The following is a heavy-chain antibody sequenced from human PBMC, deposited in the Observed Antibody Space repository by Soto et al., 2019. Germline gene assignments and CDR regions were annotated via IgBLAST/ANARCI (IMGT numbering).Heavy chain of an antibody. J-gene: IGHJ1*01. CDR3: ARDLYYYSSGYYSN. V-gene: IGHV1-3*01. CDR1: GYSFTRYA. CDR2: IDSGNGNT. D-gene: IGHD3-22*01. Sequence: ASVKVSCKASGYSFTRYAIHWVRQAPGQRLEWMGWIDSGNGNTKYSRNFHGRVIITRDTSASTVYMELNSLRSEDTAVYYCARDLYYYSSGYYSNWGQGTLVTVSS.